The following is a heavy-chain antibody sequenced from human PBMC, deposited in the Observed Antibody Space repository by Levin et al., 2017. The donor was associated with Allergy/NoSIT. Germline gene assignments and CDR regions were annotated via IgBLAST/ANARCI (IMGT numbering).Heavy chain of an antibody. CDR3: ARAPYSGYDGPGEY. D-gene: IGHD5-12*01. CDR1: GFTFSSYA. CDR2: ISYDGSNK. V-gene: IGHV3-30-3*01. J-gene: IGHJ4*02. Sequence: GGSLRLSCAASGFTFSSYAMHWVRQAPGKGLEWVAVISYDGSNKYYADSVKGRFTISRDNSKNTLYLQMNSLRAEDTAVYYCARAPYSGYDGPGEYWGQGTLVTVSS.